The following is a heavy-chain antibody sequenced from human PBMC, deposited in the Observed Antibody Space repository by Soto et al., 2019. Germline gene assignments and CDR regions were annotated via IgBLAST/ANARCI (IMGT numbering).Heavy chain of an antibody. CDR1: GFTFSSYA. D-gene: IGHD3-10*01. CDR2: INDSGGET. J-gene: IGHJ4*02. CDR3: AKDYYGSRTQFDY. Sequence: GGSLRLSCVASGFTFSSYAVSWVRQAPGKGLEWVSGINDSGGETYYADSVKGRFAISRDNSKNTLYLQMSSLRAEDTAIYYCAKDYYGSRTQFDYWGQGAQVTVSS. V-gene: IGHV3-23*01.